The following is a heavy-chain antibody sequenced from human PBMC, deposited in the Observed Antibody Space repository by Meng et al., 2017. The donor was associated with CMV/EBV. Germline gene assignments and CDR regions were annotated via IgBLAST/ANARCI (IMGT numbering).Heavy chain of an antibody. CDR2: ISYDGSNK. J-gene: IGHJ4*02. CDR3: ARVGPRVTFVGFSFDF. Sequence: GGSLRLSCAASGFTFSSYAMHWVRQAPGKGLEWVAVISYDGSNKYYADSVKGRFTISRDNSKNTLYLQMNSLRAEDTAVYYCARVGPRVTFVGFSFDFWGLGTLVTVSS. D-gene: IGHD3/OR15-3a*01. V-gene: IGHV3-30*04. CDR1: GFTFSSYA.